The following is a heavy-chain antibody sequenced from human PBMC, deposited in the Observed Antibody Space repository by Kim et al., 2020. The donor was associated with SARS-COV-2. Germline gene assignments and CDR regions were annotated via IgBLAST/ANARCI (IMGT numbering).Heavy chain of an antibody. D-gene: IGHD6-6*01. Sequence: GGSLRLSCAASGFTFSSYGMHWVRQAPGKGLEWVAVIWYDGSNKYYADSVKGRFTISRDNSKNTLYLQMNSLRAEDTAVYYCARAAYSSSSRYYYYGIDVWRRET. J-gene: IGHJ6*02. CDR3: ARAAYSSSSRYYYYGIDV. CDR1: GFTFSSYG. V-gene: IGHV3-33*01. CDR2: IWYDGSNK.